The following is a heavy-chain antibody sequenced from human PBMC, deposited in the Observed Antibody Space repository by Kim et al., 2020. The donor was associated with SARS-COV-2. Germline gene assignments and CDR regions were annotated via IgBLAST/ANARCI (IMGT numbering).Heavy chain of an antibody. V-gene: IGHV3-11*06. Sequence: RLTISRDNAKNSLYLQMNSLRAEDTAVYYCARDRGWGYYDSSGYTYYFDYWGQGTMVTVSS. J-gene: IGHJ4*02. CDR3: ARDRGWGYYDSSGYTYYFDY. D-gene: IGHD3-22*01.